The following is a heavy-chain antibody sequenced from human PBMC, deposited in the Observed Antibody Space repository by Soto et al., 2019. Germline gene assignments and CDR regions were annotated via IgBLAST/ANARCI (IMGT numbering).Heavy chain of an antibody. Sequence: SVKVSCKASGFIFTSSSVQWVRQARGQRLEWIGWITVGTGNTNYAQKFQERVTITRDMSTSTAYMELSSLRSEDTAVYYCAAGDSSGYYGGWGQGTQVTVSS. CDR3: AAGDSSGYYGG. CDR2: ITVGTGNT. CDR1: GFIFTSSS. D-gene: IGHD3-22*01. V-gene: IGHV1-58*01. J-gene: IGHJ4*02.